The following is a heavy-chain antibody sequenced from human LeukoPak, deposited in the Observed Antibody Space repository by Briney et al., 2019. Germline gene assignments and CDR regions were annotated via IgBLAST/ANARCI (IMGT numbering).Heavy chain of an antibody. J-gene: IGHJ3*02. V-gene: IGHV4-59*08. CDR2: IYYSGST. CDR1: GGSISSYY. CDR3: ASRDGIAAAAFDI. Sequence: SETLSLTCTVSGGSISSYYWSWIRQPPGKGLEWIGYIYYSGSTNYNPSLKSRVTISVDTSKNQFSLKLSSVTVADTAVYYCASRDGIAAAAFDIWGQGTMVTVSS. D-gene: IGHD6-13*01.